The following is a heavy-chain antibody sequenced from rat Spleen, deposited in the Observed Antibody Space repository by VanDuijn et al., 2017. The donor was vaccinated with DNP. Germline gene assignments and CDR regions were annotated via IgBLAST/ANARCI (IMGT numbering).Heavy chain of an antibody. V-gene: IGHV5-46*01. CDR1: GFTFSSFP. D-gene: IGHD4-3*01. CDR2: IGSDGYAP. J-gene: IGHJ2*01. Sequence: EVQLVESGGGLVQPGRSMKLSCAASGFTFSSFPMAWVRQAPTKGLDWVASIGSDGYAPYYGDSVKGRFTISRDNAKNTLYLQMSSLRFEDMATYYCARWNSGHFDYWGQGVMVPVSS. CDR3: ARWNSGHFDY.